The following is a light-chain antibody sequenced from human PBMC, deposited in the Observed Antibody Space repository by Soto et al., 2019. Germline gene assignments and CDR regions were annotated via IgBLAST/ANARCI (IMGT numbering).Light chain of an antibody. CDR1: QSISNY. Sequence: DLPMTQSPASLSASVRDRVTIACRASQSISNYLNWYQQKPGKAPKLLIYAASSLQSGVPSRFSGSGSGTDFTLTISSLQAEDFATYYCQQSYSTPYTFGQGTKLEIK. V-gene: IGKV1-39*01. CDR2: AAS. J-gene: IGKJ2*01. CDR3: QQSYSTPYT.